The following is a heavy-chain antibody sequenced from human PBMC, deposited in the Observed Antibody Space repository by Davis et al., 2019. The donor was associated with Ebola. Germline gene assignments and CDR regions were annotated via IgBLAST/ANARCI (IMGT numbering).Heavy chain of an antibody. J-gene: IGHJ4*02. D-gene: IGHD3-9*01. V-gene: IGHV1-18*04. CDR2: ISAYNGNT. Sequence: ASVKVSCKASGYTFTSYGISWVRQAPGQGLEWMGWISAYNGNTNYAQKLQGRVTMTTDTSTSTAYMELRSLRSDDTDVYYCARDRRLYYDILTGYYTADYWGQGTLVTVSS. CDR3: ARDRRLYYDILTGYYTADY. CDR1: GYTFTSYG.